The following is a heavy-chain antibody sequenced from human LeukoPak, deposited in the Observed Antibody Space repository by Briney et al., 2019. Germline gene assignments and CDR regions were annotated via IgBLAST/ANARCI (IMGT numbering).Heavy chain of an antibody. J-gene: IGHJ5*02. Sequence: ASVKVSCKASGYTFTGYYMHWVRQAPGQGLEWMGLINPNSCGTNYAQKFQGRVTMTRDTSISTAYMELSRLRSDDTAVYYCATVPPWLVRNWFDPWGQGTLVTVSS. CDR2: INPNSCGT. CDR1: GYTFTGYY. CDR3: ATVPPWLVRNWFDP. V-gene: IGHV1-2*02. D-gene: IGHD6-19*01.